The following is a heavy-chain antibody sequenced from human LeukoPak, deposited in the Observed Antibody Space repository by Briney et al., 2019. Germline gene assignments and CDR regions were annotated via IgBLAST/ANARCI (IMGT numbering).Heavy chain of an antibody. V-gene: IGHV4-39*01. D-gene: IGHD2-8*01. Sequence: KPSETLSLTCTVSGGSISSSSYYWGWIRQPPGKGLEWIGSIYYSGSTYYNPSLKSRVTISVDTSKNQFSLKLSSVTAADTAVYYCASPKGDCTNGVCYAEDDAFDIWGQGTMVTVSS. CDR3: ASPKGDCTNGVCYAEDDAFDI. CDR1: GGSISSSSYY. CDR2: IYYSGST. J-gene: IGHJ3*02.